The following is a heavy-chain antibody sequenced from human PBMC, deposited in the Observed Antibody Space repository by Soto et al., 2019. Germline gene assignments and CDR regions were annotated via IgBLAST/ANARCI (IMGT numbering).Heavy chain of an antibody. Sequence: ASVNVSCKSSGYTFTSYYINWVRQATGQGLEWMGWMNPNSGNTGYAQKFQGRVTMTRNTSISTAYMELSSLRSEDTAVYYCARVFCSGGSCYSDYWGQGTLVTVSS. CDR1: GYTFTSYY. V-gene: IGHV1-8*01. CDR3: ARVFCSGGSCYSDY. CDR2: MNPNSGNT. D-gene: IGHD2-15*01. J-gene: IGHJ4*02.